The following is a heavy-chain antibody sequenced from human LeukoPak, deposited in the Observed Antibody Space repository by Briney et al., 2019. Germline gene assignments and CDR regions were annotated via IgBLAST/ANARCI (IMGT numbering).Heavy chain of an antibody. D-gene: IGHD6-13*01. CDR2: INWNGGST. CDR1: GFTFDDYG. Sequence: GGSLRLSCAASGFTFDDYGMSWVRQAPGKGLEWVSGINWNGGSTGYADSVKGRFTISRDNAKNSLYLQMNSLRAEDTALYYCARAAQLARSGNYYYYMDVWGKGTTVTVSS. CDR3: ARAAQLARSGNYYYYMDV. V-gene: IGHV3-20*04. J-gene: IGHJ6*03.